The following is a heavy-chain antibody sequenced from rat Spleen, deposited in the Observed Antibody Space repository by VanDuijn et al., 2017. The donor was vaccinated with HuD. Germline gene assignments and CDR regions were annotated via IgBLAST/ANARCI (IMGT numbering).Heavy chain of an antibody. D-gene: IGHD1-4*01. CDR3: ASLGLLPYWFAY. CDR1: GFTFSNYG. J-gene: IGHJ3*01. CDR2: ISTGGGNT. V-gene: IGHV5S13*01. Sequence: EVQLVESDGGLVQPGRSLKLSCATSGFTFSNYGMAWVRQAPTKGLEWVASISTGGGNTYYRDSVKGRFTISRDNAKNTLYLQMDSLRSEDTATYYCASLGLLPYWFAYWGQGTLVTVSS.